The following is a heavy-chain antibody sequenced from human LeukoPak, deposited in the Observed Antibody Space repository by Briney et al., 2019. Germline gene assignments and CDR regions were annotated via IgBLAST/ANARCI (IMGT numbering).Heavy chain of an antibody. Sequence: SETLSLTCTVSGGSISTSNYYWGWIRQPPGKGLEWIGNIFYSGSTYYSPSLKSRVTISVDTSKNQFSLKLSSVTAADTAVYYCARVKVNIVVVVAATERGLIDYWGQGTLVTVSS. CDR2: IFYSGST. D-gene: IGHD2-15*01. V-gene: IGHV4-39*07. CDR3: ARVKVNIVVVVAATERGLIDY. CDR1: GGSISTSNYY. J-gene: IGHJ4*02.